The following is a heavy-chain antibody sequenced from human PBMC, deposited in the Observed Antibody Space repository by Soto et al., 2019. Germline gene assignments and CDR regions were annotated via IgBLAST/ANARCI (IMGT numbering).Heavy chain of an antibody. D-gene: IGHD3-10*01. Sequence: EVQLLESGGGLVQPGGSLRLSCAASGFTFSSYAMSWVRQAPGKGLEWVSAISGSGGSTYYADSVKGRFTISRDNSKNKRYLQMNSLRAEDTAVYYCANKRAIGELFPFDYWGQGTLVTVSS. V-gene: IGHV3-23*01. CDR2: ISGSGGST. J-gene: IGHJ4*02. CDR1: GFTFSSYA. CDR3: ANKRAIGELFPFDY.